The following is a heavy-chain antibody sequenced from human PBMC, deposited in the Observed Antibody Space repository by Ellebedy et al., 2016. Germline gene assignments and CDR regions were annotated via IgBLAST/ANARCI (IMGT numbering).Heavy chain of an antibody. CDR2: IIPNFGTA. Sequence: ASVKVSCKASGGTFSSYAISWVRQAPGQGLEWMGGIIPNFGTANYEQKFQGRVTITADETTSPAYMELSSLGSWDTAGYYCARVGLELRRDYYYYGRDGWGQGTKVTVSS. CDR3: ARVGLELRRDYYYYGRDG. D-gene: IGHD1-7*01. CDR1: GGTFSSYA. J-gene: IGHJ6*02. V-gene: IGHV1-69*13.